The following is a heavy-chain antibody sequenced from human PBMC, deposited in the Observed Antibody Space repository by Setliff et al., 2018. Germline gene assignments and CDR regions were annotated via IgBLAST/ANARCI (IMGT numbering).Heavy chain of an antibody. J-gene: IGHJ5*02. D-gene: IGHD1-7*01. Sequence: GGSLRLSCAASALTFSSYWMNWVRQAPGKGLEWVANIKQDGSEIYYVDSVRGRFTISRDTAKNSVYLQMNSLRAEDTAVYYCARDQFRNSGGLYSWGQGTLVTVSS. CDR2: IKQDGSEI. V-gene: IGHV3-7*01. CDR3: ARDQFRNSGGLYS. CDR1: ALTFSSYW.